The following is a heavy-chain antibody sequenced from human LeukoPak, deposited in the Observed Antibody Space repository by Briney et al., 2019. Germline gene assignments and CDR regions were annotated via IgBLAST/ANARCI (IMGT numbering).Heavy chain of an antibody. CDR1: GYTFTSYG. D-gene: IGHD4-23*01. CDR2: ISAYNGNT. V-gene: IGHV1-18*01. J-gene: IGHJ2*01. CDR3: ARGRIGGGNSYWYFDL. Sequence: ASVKVSCKASGYTFTSYGISRVRQAPGQGLEWMGWISAYNGNTNYAQKLQGRVTMTTDTSTSTAYMELRSLRSDDTAVYYCARGRIGGGNSYWYFDLWGRGTLVTVSS.